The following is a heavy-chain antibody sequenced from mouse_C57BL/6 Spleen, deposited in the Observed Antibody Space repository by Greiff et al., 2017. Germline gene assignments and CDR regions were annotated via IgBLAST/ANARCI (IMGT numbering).Heavy chain of an antibody. J-gene: IGHJ2*01. D-gene: IGHD2-3*01. CDR3: ARYGVDDGYYEDY. V-gene: IGHV1-64*01. Sequence: FQLQQPGAELVKPGASVKLSCKASGYTFTSSWMHWVKQRPGQGLEWIGMIHPNSGSTNYNEKFKSKATLTVDKSSSTAYMQLSSLTSEDSAVYYCARYGVDDGYYEDYWGQGTTLTVSS. CDR1: GYTFTSSW. CDR2: IHPNSGST.